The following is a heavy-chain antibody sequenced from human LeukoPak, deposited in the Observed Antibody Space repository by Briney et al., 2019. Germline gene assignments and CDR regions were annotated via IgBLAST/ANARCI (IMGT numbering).Heavy chain of an antibody. CDR2: IIPIFGTA. D-gene: IGHD5-24*01. CDR1: GGTFSSYA. CDR3: ARSKRWLQSREAFDY. V-gene: IGHV1-69*06. Sequence: GASVKVSCKASGGTFSSYAISWVRQAPGQGLEWMGGIIPIFGTANYAQKFQGRVTITADKSTSTAYMELSSLRSEDTAVYYCARSKRWLQSREAFDYWGQGTLVTVSS. J-gene: IGHJ4*02.